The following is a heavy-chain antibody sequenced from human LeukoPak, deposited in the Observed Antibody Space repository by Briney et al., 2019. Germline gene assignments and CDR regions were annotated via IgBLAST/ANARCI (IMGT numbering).Heavy chain of an antibody. CDR1: GYSLSTYW. V-gene: IGHV5-51*01. CDR3: ARSKGFSYANYFDY. CDR2: IYPGDSDT. Sequence: GESLKISCMGSGYSLSTYWIGWVRQMPGKGLEWMGVIYPGDSDTRYSPSFQGQVTISADKSINTAYLQWSSLKASDTAMYYCARSKGFSYANYFDYWGQGTLVTVSS. J-gene: IGHJ4*02. D-gene: IGHD5-18*01.